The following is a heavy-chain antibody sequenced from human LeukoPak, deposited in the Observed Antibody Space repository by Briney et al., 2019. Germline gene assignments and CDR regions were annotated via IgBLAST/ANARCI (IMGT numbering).Heavy chain of an antibody. V-gene: IGHV3-23*01. CDR3: AKRGSYCRGGSCYTHFDY. CDR1: GFTFSSYA. CDR2: ISGSGGST. J-gene: IGHJ4*02. Sequence: GGSLRLSCAASGFTFSSYAMSWVRQAPGKGLEWVSAISGSGGSTYYADSRKGRFTISRDNSKNTLYLQMNRLRAEATAVYYCAKRGSYCRGGSCYTHFDYWGQGTLVTVSS. D-gene: IGHD2-15*01.